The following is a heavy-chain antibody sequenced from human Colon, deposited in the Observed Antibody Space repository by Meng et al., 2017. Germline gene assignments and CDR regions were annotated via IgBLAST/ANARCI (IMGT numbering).Heavy chain of an antibody. CDR3: AKDRGLLGVGRCFDY. CDR1: GFTFHNFA. CDR2: ICADGDCE. V-gene: IGHV3-23*01. J-gene: IGHJ4*02. D-gene: IGHD3-10*01. Sequence: GGFLRLSCAASGFTFHNFAMSWVRQAPGKGLEWVATICADGDCEYFADSVKGRFIISRDNAQHTVYLQMDRLRTDDTAVYYCAKDRGLLGVGRCFDYWAQGTLVTVSS.